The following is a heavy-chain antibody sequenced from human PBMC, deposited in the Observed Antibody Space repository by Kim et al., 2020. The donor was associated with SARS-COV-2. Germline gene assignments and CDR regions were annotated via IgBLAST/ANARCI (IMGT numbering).Heavy chain of an antibody. V-gene: IGHV3-30-3*01. Sequence: GGSLRLSCAASGFTFSSYAMHWVRQAPGKGLEWVAVISYDGSNKYYADSVKGRFTISRDNSKNTLYLQMNSLRAEDTAVYYCAREPIAVAGTGDGYWGQGTLVTVSS. D-gene: IGHD6-19*01. CDR3: AREPIAVAGTGDGY. CDR2: ISYDGSNK. J-gene: IGHJ4*02. CDR1: GFTFSSYA.